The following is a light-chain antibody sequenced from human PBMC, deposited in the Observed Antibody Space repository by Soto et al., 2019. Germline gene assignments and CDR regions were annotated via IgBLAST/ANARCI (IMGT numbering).Light chain of an antibody. CDR3: QQRSHWAT. J-gene: IGKJ1*01. Sequence: EIVLTQSPATLSLSPGEIATLSCRASQSVSSYLAWYQQKPGQAPRLLISDASNRATGIPARFCGSGYGTDFTLTRSSLEPQDFAGYYCQQRSHWATFGQGTKVEIK. CDR1: QSVSSY. V-gene: IGKV3-11*01. CDR2: DAS.